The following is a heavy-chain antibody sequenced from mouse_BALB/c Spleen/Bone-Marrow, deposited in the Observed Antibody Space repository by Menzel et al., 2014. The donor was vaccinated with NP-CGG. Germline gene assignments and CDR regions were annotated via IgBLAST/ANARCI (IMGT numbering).Heavy chain of an antibody. CDR3: ASRGYAMDY. CDR2: TLPGSGSS. Sequence: VQLVESGAELMKPGASVKISCKATGYTFSSYWIEWIKQRPGHGLEWIGETLPGSGSSNYNEKFKGKATFTADTSSNTAYMQLSSLTSEDSAVYYCASRGYAMDYWGQGTSVTVSP. J-gene: IGHJ4*01. CDR1: GYTFSSYW. V-gene: IGHV1-9*01.